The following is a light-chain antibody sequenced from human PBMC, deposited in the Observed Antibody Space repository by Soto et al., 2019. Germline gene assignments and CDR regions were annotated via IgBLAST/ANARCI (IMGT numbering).Light chain of an antibody. J-gene: IGLJ2*01. Sequence: QSALTQPASVSGSPGQSITISCTGTSSDVGLYNLVSWYQQHPGKAPKLMIYEVRKRPSGVSNRFSASKSGNTASLTISGLQAEDEADYYCGSYASSRTVVFGGGTKVTVL. CDR2: EVR. CDR3: GSYASSRTVV. CDR1: SSDVGLYNL. V-gene: IGLV2-23*02.